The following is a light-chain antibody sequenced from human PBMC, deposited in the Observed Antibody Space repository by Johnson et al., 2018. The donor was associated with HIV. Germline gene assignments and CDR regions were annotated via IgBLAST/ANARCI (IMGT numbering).Light chain of an antibody. J-gene: IGLJ1*01. Sequence: QAVLTQPPSVSAAPGQKVTISCSGSSSNIGNNYVSWYQQLPGTAPKLLIHENKKRPSGIPDRFSGSKSGTSATLDITGLQTGDEADYYCGTWDSSLGAWVVGTGTKVTVL. CDR1: SSNIGNNY. CDR3: GTWDSSLGAWV. CDR2: ENK. V-gene: IGLV1-51*02.